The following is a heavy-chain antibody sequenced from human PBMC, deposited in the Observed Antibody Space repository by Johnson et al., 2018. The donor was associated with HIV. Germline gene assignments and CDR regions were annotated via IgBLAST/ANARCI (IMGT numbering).Heavy chain of an antibody. J-gene: IGHJ3*02. CDR1: GFTFSDHW. V-gene: IGHV3-74*01. D-gene: IGHD3-10*01. CDR2: INGDGSGT. Sequence: VQLVESGGVLVQPGGSLRLSCGASGFTFSDHWMQWVRQAPGKGLVWVSRINGDGSGTSYADSVKGRFTIARDNAKNTLFLEMKSLRAEDTAVYYCARDFSVRAFDIWGQGTMVTVSS. CDR3: ARDFSVRAFDI.